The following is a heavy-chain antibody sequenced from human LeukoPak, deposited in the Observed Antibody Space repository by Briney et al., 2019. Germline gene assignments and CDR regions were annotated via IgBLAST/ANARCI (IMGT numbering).Heavy chain of an antibody. CDR1: GFTFGDYA. CDR3: TREGRYGSGSYLH. CDR2: IRSKAYGGTT. V-gene: IGHV3-49*04. Sequence: PGRSLRLSCTASGFTFGDYAMSWVRQAPGKGLEWVGFIRSKAYGGTTEYAASVKGRFTISRDDSKSIAYLRMNSLKTEDTAVYYCTREGRYGSGSYLHWGQGTLVTVSS. J-gene: IGHJ4*02. D-gene: IGHD3-10*01.